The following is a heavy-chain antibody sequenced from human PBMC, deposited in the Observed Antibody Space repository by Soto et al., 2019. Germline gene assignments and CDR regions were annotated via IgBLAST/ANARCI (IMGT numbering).Heavy chain of an antibody. CDR2: ISSSRSYI. D-gene: IGHD6-13*01. J-gene: IGHJ4*02. CDR3: ARDPYSSLPGVETAY. CDR1: GFTFSSSS. V-gene: IGHV3-21*01. Sequence: EVQLVESGGGLVKPGGSLRLSCAASGFTFSSSSMNWVRQAPGKGLEWVSSISSSRSYIYYADSVKGRFTISRDNAKNSLYLQMNSLRAEDTAVYYCARDPYSSLPGVETAYWGKGTLVTVSS.